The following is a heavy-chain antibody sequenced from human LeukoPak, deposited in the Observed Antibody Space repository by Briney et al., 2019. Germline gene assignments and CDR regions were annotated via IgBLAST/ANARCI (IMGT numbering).Heavy chain of an antibody. CDR2: INPNSGGT. CDR3: AREEYLELLRFDAFDI. Sequence: GASVKVSCKASGYTFTGYYMHWVRQAPGQGLEWMGWINPNSGGTNYAQKFQGRVTMTRDTSISTAYMELSRLRSDDTAVYYCAREEYLELLRFDAFDIWGQGTMVTVSS. CDR1: GYTFTGYY. D-gene: IGHD1-7*01. V-gene: IGHV1-2*02. J-gene: IGHJ3*02.